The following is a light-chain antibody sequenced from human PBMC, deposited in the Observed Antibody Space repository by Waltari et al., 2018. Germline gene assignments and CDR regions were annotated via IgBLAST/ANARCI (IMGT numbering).Light chain of an antibody. CDR3: CSYAGSSTYVL. CDR1: NTDVGTYNL. CDR2: EGS. Sequence: QSALTQPASVSGSLGQPITISCPRANTDVGTYNLFSWYQQPPGKAPKLMIYEGSNRPSGVSNRFSGSQSGNTASLTISGLQAEDDGDYYCCSYAGSSTYVLFGGGTKLTVL. V-gene: IGLV2-23*01. J-gene: IGLJ2*01.